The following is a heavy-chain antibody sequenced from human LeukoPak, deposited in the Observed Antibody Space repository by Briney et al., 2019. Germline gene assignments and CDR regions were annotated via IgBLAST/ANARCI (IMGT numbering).Heavy chain of an antibody. V-gene: IGHV6-1*01. J-gene: IGHJ6*02. CDR1: GDSVSSNSAA. CDR3: ARGFYHHDGSSWYRYYGMDV. Sequence: SQTLSLTCAISGDSVSSNSAAWNWIRQSPSRGLEWLGRTYYRSKWYNDYAVSVKSRITINPDTSKNQFSLQLNSVTPEDTAVYYCARGFYHHDGSSWYRYYGMDVWGQGTTVTVSS. CDR2: TYYRSKWYN. D-gene: IGHD6-13*01.